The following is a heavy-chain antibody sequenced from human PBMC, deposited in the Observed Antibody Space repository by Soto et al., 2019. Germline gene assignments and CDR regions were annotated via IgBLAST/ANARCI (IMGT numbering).Heavy chain of an antibody. CDR1: GFTFSSYA. CDR3: AKGGPTVVNYFGP. V-gene: IGHV3-23*01. CDR2: ISNSGHSA. J-gene: IGHJ5*02. D-gene: IGHD5-12*01. Sequence: GGSLRLSCVASGFTFSSYAMNWVRQAPGKGLEWISVISNSGHSAYYADSVKGRFTISRDNSKNTLYLQIKSLRAEDTAAYYCAKGGPTVVNYFGPWGQGTLVTVSS.